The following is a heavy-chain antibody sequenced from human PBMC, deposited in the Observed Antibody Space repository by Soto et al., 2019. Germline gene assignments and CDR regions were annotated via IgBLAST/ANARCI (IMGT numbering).Heavy chain of an antibody. J-gene: IGHJ5*02. CDR3: ARATSVTMVRGVTVYNWFDP. D-gene: IGHD3-10*01. Sequence: PSETLSLTCTVSGGSISSGGYYWDWIRQHPGKGLEWIGYIYYSGSTYYNPSLKSRVTISVDTSKNQFSLKLSSVTAADTAVYYCARATSVTMVRGVTVYNWFDPWGQGTLVTVSS. CDR1: GGSISSGGYY. CDR2: IYYSGST. V-gene: IGHV4-31*03.